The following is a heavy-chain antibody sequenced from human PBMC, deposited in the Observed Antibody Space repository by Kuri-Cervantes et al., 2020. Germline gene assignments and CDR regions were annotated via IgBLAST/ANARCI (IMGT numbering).Heavy chain of an antibody. CDR2: IIPIFGTA. J-gene: IGHJ5*02. D-gene: IGHD3-3*01. CDR3: ARSHHDFWRFDP. Sequence: SVKVSCKASGGTFSSYAISWVRQAPGQGLEWMGGIIPIFGTANYAQKFQGRVTITADKSTSTAYMELSSLRSDDTAVYYCARSHHDFWRFDPWGQGTLVTVSS. V-gene: IGHV1-69*06. CDR1: GGTFSSYA.